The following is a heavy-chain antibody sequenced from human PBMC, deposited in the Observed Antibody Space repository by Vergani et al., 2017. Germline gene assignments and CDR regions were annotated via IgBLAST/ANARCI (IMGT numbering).Heavy chain of an antibody. J-gene: IGHJ4*02. Sequence: QVQLVQSGAEVKKPGSSVKVSCKASGSTFSSYAISWVRQAPGQGLEWMGRIIPIFGTANYAQKFQGRVTITADESTSTAYMELSSLRSEDTAVYYCAVDYYDSSGYPSFFDYWGQGTLVTVSS. CDR1: GSTFSSYA. CDR2: IIPIFGTA. CDR3: AVDYYDSSGYPSFFDY. D-gene: IGHD3-22*01. V-gene: IGHV1-69*13.